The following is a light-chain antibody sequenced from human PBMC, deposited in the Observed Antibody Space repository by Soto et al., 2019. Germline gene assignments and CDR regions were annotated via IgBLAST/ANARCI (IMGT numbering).Light chain of an antibody. Sequence: EIVLTQSPATLSLSPGERATLSCRASQSVSSYLAWYQQKPGQAPRLLIYDASNRATGIPARFSGSGSGTDFTLNISSLEPEDFAVYYCQQRSNWPPNTFGHGTKLEIK. CDR3: QQRSNWPPNT. CDR2: DAS. V-gene: IGKV3-11*01. CDR1: QSVSSY. J-gene: IGKJ2*01.